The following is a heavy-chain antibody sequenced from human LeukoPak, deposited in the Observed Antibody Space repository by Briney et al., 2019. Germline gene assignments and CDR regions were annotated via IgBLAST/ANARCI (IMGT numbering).Heavy chain of an antibody. D-gene: IGHD2-2*01. CDR1: GYTFTGYY. Sequence: ASVKVSCKASGYTFTGYYMHWVRQAPGQGLEWMGWINPNSGGTNYAQKFQGRVTMTRDTSISTAYMELSRLRSDDTAVYYCARYPLYCSSTSCQIDAFDIWGQGTMVTVSS. J-gene: IGHJ3*02. CDR2: INPNSGGT. CDR3: ARYPLYCSSTSCQIDAFDI. V-gene: IGHV1-2*02.